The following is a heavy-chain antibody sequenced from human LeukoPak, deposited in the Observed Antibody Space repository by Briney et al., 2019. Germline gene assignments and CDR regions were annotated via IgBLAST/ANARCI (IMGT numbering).Heavy chain of an antibody. Sequence: ASVKVSCKASGYTFTGYYMHWVRQAPGQGLEWMGWINPNSGGTNYAQKFQGWVTMTRDTSISTAYMELSRLRSDDTAVYYCARGPRGYSGYDSLDAFDIWGQGTMVTVS. CDR3: ARGPRGYSGYDSLDAFDI. V-gene: IGHV1-2*04. D-gene: IGHD5-12*01. CDR1: GYTFTGYY. J-gene: IGHJ3*02. CDR2: INPNSGGT.